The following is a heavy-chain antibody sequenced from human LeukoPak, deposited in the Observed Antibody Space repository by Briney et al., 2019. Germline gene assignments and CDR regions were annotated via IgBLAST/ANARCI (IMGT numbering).Heavy chain of an antibody. CDR2: MNSDGSST. Sequence: GGSLRLSCAASGFSFSRYRMHWVRQAPGKGLVWVSRMNSDGSSTNYADSVKGRFTVSRDNAKNSLYLQMNSLRAEDTALYYCARGRGYSGYDDFRYWGQGTLVTVSS. V-gene: IGHV3-74*01. CDR3: ARGRGYSGYDDFRY. CDR1: GFSFSRYR. D-gene: IGHD5-12*01. J-gene: IGHJ4*02.